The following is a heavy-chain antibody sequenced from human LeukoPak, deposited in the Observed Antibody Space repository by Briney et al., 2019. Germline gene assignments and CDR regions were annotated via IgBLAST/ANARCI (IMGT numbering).Heavy chain of an antibody. CDR1: GGSISSGGYS. D-gene: IGHD4-17*01. V-gene: IGHV4-30-2*01. CDR3: ARAENGNYVSSNYGMDV. CDR2: IYHSGST. J-gene: IGHJ6*02. Sequence: SETLSLTCAVSGGSISSGGYSWSWLRQPPGKGLEWIGYIYHSGSTYYNPSLKSRVTISVDRSKNQFSLKLSSVTAADTAVYYCARAENGNYVSSNYGMDVLGQGTTVTVSS.